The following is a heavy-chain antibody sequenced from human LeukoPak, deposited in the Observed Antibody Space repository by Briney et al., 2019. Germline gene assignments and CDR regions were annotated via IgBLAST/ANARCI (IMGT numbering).Heavy chain of an antibody. D-gene: IGHD3-10*01. CDR2: ISYDGSNK. J-gene: IGHJ4*02. Sequence: PGGSLRLSCAASGFTFSSYAMHWVRQAPGKGLEWVAVISYDGSNKYYADSVKGRFTISRDNSKNTLYLQMNSLRAEDTAVYYCARSKAVLWFGASLFDYWGQGTLVTVSS. CDR1: GFTFSSYA. CDR3: ARSKAVLWFGASLFDY. V-gene: IGHV3-30-3*01.